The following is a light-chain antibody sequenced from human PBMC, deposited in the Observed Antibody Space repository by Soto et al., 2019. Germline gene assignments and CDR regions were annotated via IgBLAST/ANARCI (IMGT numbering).Light chain of an antibody. V-gene: IGKV1-33*01. CDR3: QQYDNLALT. Sequence: DIQMTQSPSSLSASVGDIVTITFQASQDISNYLNWYQQKPGKAPKLPIYDASNLETGVPSRFSGSGSGTDFTFTISSLQPEDIATYYCQQYDNLALTFGGGTKVDIK. J-gene: IGKJ4*01. CDR2: DAS. CDR1: QDISNY.